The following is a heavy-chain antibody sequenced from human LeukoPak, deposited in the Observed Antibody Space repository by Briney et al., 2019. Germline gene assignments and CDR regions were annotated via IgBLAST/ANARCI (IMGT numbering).Heavy chain of an antibody. V-gene: IGHV3-30*02. J-gene: IGHJ4*02. Sequence: GGSLRLSCAASGFTFSSYWMSWVRQAPGKGLEWVAFIRYDGSNKYYADSVKGRFTISRGNSKNTLYLQMNSLRAEDTAVYYCAKDKRMPYYFDYWGQGTLVTVSS. CDR3: AKDKRMPYYFDY. CDR2: IRYDGSNK. CDR1: GFTFSSYW. D-gene: IGHD2-2*01.